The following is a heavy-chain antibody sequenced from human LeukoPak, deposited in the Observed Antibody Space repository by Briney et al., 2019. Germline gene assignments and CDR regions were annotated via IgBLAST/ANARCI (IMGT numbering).Heavy chain of an antibody. CDR3: ARSFRPFNSATWFLSFDS. Sequence: ASVKVSCEASGYTFTSYGTSWVRQAPGQGLEWMGWISAYNGNTNYAQKLQSRVTMTTDTSTSTAYMELRSLRSDDTAVYYCARSFRPFNSATWFLSFDSWGPGTLVTVSS. J-gene: IGHJ4*02. CDR1: GYTFTSYG. D-gene: IGHD3-10*01. CDR2: ISAYNGNT. V-gene: IGHV1-18*01.